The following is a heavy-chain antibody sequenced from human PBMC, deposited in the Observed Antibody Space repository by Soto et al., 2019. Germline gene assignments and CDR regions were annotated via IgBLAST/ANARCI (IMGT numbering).Heavy chain of an antibody. CDR1: GFTFHDHT. D-gene: IGHD4-17*01. CDR3: AKDTSWTIDY. J-gene: IGHJ4*02. Sequence: WGSLRLSCAASGFTFHDHTIHLFRHAPGKGLEWVSLINWDGTNIYYADSVKGRFTISRDNSKNSLYLQMNSLRTEDTALYYCAKDTSWTIDYWGRGTLVTVSS. CDR2: INWDGTNI. V-gene: IGHV3-43*01.